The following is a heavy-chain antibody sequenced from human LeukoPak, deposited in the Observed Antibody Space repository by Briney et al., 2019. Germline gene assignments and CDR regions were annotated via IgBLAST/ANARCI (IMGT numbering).Heavy chain of an antibody. CDR2: IIPIFGTA. V-gene: IGHV1-69*05. Sequence: ASVKVSCKASGGTFSSYAISWVRQAPGQGLEWMGGIIPIFGTANYTQKFQGRVTITTDESTSTAYMELSSLRSEDTAVYYCARDSEDSPSNDRKWVRVRGPYDGMDVWGQGTTVTVSS. CDR1: GGTFSSYA. J-gene: IGHJ6*02. D-gene: IGHD3-10*01. CDR3: ARDSEDSPSNDRKWVRVRGPYDGMDV.